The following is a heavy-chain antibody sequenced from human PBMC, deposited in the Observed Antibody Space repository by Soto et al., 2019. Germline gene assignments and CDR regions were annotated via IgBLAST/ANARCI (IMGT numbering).Heavy chain of an antibody. CDR2: VYHTGST. V-gene: IGHV4-30-4*01. Sequence: PSETLSLTCTVSGGSISGDYYWNWIRQAPGKGLEWIGYVYHTGSTYHNPSLKSRGSISVDTSNNQFSLKLSSVTAADPAVYFFAREPYDITGNRIDSWGHGIPVTVS. J-gene: IGHJ5*01. D-gene: IGHD3-22*01. CDR3: AREPYDITGNRIDS. CDR1: GGSISGDYY.